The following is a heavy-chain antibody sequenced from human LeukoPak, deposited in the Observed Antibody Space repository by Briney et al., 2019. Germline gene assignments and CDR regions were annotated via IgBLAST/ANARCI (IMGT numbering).Heavy chain of an antibody. CDR3: ARDRSSWSYYYYGMDV. CDR2: FDPEDGET. V-gene: IGHV1-24*01. Sequence: ASVKVSCKVSGYTLTELSMHWVRQAPGKGLEWMGGFDPEDGETIYAQKFQGRVTMTEDTSTDTAYMELRSLRSDDTAVYYCARDRSSWSYYYYGMDVWGQGTTVTVSS. J-gene: IGHJ6*02. D-gene: IGHD6-13*01. CDR1: GYTLTELS.